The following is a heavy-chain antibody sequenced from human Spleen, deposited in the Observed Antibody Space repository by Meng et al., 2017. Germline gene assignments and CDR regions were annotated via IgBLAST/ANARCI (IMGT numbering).Heavy chain of an antibody. J-gene: IGHJ4*02. CDR3: AKDQSIAVAGTFPDY. V-gene: IGHV3-9*01. CDR2: ISWNSGSI. Sequence: SLKISCAASGFTFNLYWMHWVRQAPGKGLEWVSGISWNSGSIGYADSVKGRFTISRDNAKNSLYLQMNSLRAEDTALYYCAKDQSIAVAGTFPDYWGQGTLVTVSS. CDR1: GFTFNLYW. D-gene: IGHD6-19*01.